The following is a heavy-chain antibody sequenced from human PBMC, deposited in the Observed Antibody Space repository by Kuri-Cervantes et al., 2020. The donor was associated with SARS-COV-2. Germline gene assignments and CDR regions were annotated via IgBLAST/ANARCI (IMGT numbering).Heavy chain of an antibody. J-gene: IGHJ4*02. V-gene: IGHV3-30-3*01. CDR1: GFTFSSYA. CDR2: ISYDGSNN. Sequence: GGSLRLSCAASGFTFSSYAMHWVRQAPGKGLEWVAVISYDGSNNYYADSVKGRFTISRDNAKNSPYLQMNSLRAEDTAVYYCARDLITGTTNFDYWGQGTLVTVSS. CDR3: ARDLITGTTNFDY. D-gene: IGHD1-7*01.